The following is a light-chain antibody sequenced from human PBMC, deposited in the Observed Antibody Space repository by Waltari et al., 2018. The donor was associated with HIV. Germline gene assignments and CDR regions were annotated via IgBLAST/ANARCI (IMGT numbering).Light chain of an antibody. Sequence: EIVLTQSPATLSLSPGDRATLSCRASQRVSSFLAWYQQTPGQAPRLLIYDTSKRATGIPARFSGSGSETDFTLTICSLEPEDFAVYYCQQRSSWPITFGQGTRLEIK. V-gene: IGKV3-11*01. CDR1: QRVSSF. CDR3: QQRSSWPIT. CDR2: DTS. J-gene: IGKJ5*01.